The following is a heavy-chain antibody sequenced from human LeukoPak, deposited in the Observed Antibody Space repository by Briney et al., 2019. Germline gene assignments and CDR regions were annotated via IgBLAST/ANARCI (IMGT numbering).Heavy chain of an antibody. D-gene: IGHD2-8*02. J-gene: IGHJ4*02. CDR1: GYTFTDYY. Sequence: ASVKVSCKASGYTFTDYYMHWVRQAPGQDREWMGWINARSGDTKYAQKFQARITMTRDTSIPTTYMEVSRLSSDDTAVYYWARQNTGQLDYWGQGTLVTVSS. CDR2: INARSGDT. CDR3: ARQNTGQLDY. V-gene: IGHV1-2*02.